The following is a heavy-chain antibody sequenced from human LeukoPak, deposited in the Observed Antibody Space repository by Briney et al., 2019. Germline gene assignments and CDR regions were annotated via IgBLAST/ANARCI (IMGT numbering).Heavy chain of an antibody. D-gene: IGHD5-12*01. J-gene: IGHJ4*02. CDR3: AIRPATIQPDY. CDR2: MNPNSGNT. V-gene: IGHV1-8*01. CDR1: GYTFTSYD. Sequence: GASVKLSCKASGYTFTSYDINWVRQATGQGLEWMGWMNPNSGNTGYAQKFQGRVTMTRNTSINTAYMELSSLRSEDAAEYYFAIRPATIQPDYWGQGTLVTVSS.